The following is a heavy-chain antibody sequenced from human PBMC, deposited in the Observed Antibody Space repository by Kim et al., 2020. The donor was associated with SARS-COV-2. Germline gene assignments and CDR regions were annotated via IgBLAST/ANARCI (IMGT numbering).Heavy chain of an antibody. Sequence: KSRVTISEDTSKNQFSLKLSSVTAADTAVYYCARQGCSSTSCYGRWYFDLWGRGTLVTVSS. CDR3: ARQGCSSTSCYGRWYFDL. D-gene: IGHD2-2*01. J-gene: IGHJ2*01. V-gene: IGHV4-39*01.